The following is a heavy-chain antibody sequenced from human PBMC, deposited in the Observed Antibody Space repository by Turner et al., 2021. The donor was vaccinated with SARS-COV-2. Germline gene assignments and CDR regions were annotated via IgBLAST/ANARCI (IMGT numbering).Heavy chain of an antibody. Sequence: QVQLVQSGAEVKKPGASVKVSCKASGYTFTSYSISRVRQAPGQGLEWMGWISAYNGNTNYAQKLQSRVTMTTETSTNTAYMELRSLRSDDTAVYYCAREGTYAVVIKEDAFDIWGQGTMVTVSS. CDR3: AREGTYAVVIKEDAFDI. CDR1: GYTFTSYS. D-gene: IGHD2-2*01. CDR2: ISAYNGNT. V-gene: IGHV1-18*04. J-gene: IGHJ3*02.